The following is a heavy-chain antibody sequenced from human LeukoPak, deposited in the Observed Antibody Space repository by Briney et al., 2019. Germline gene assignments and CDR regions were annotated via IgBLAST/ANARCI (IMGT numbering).Heavy chain of an antibody. J-gene: IGHJ4*02. CDR3: ASASGGAATGFYFDL. D-gene: IGHD6-13*01. V-gene: IGHV3-30-3*01. CDR2: ISYDEDNK. CDR1: GFTFSNYA. Sequence: PGGSLRLSCAASGFTFSNYAMHWVRQAPGKGLQWVAAISYDEDNKYYAESVRGRLTISRDNSNNTLNLQMNSLTSDDTAVYYCASASGGAATGFYFDLWGQGTLVTVSS.